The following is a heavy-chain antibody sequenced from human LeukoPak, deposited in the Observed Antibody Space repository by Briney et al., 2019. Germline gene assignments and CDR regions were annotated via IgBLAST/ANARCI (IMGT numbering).Heavy chain of an antibody. D-gene: IGHD3-10*01. V-gene: IGHV1-2*02. Sequence: AAVKVSCKASGYTFTGYYMDWVRQAPGQGLEWMGWINPNSGGTNYAQKFQGRVIMTMDTYISTAYMELSRLRSDDTAVYYCARDDVLLWFGGFHYYYYYMDVWGKGTTVTVSS. CDR2: INPNSGGT. CDR3: ARDDVLLWFGGFHYYYYYMDV. CDR1: GYTFTGYY. J-gene: IGHJ6*03.